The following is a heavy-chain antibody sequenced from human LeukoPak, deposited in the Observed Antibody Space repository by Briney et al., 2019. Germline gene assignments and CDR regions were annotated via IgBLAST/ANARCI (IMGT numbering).Heavy chain of an antibody. V-gene: IGHV1-69*05. CDR2: IIPIFHTP. CDR1: GGNFINYA. Sequence: GASVKVSCKASGGNFINYAINWVRQAPGQGLEWMGGIIPIFHTPNYAQKFQGRIAITTDESTTTAYMDLTSLTSKDTAVYYCTIATAPAAIEGPFDPFDIWGQGTVVTVSS. D-gene: IGHD2-2*01. J-gene: IGHJ3*02. CDR3: TIATAPAAIEGPFDPFDI.